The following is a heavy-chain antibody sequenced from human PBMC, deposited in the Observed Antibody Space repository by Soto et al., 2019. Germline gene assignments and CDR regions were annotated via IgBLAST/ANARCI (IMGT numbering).Heavy chain of an antibody. V-gene: IGHV4-39*01. CDR2: IYYSGST. CDR3: ARYRLKYCSGGSCYPYFDY. D-gene: IGHD2-15*01. CDR1: GGSISSSSYY. Sequence: SETLSLTCTVSGGSISSSSYYWGWIRQPPGKGLEWIGSIYYSGSTYYNPSLKSRVTISVDTSKNQFSLKLSSVTAADTAVYYCARYRLKYCSGGSCYPYFDYWGQGTLVTVSS. J-gene: IGHJ4*02.